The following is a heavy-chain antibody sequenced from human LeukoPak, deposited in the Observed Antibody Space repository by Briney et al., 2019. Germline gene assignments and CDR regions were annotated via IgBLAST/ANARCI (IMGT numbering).Heavy chain of an antibody. CDR2: INPNSGNT. D-gene: IGHD2-15*01. CDR3: ARTPTPPHCSGGSCYLIGTGRFDP. J-gene: IGHJ5*02. CDR1: GYTFTGYY. V-gene: IGHV1-8*02. Sequence: GASVKVSCKASGYTFTGYYMHWVRQAPGQGLEWMGWINPNSGNTGYAQKFQGRVTMTRNTSISTAYMELSSLRSEDTAVYYCARTPTPPHCSGGSCYLIGTGRFDPWGQGTLVTVSS.